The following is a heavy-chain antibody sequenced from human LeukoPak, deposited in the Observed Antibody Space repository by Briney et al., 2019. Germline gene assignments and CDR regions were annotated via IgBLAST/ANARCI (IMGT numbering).Heavy chain of an antibody. CDR1: GGSISSYY. V-gene: IGHV4-59*01. J-gene: IGHJ6*03. CDR3: ARSQYYYDSASHYYYYYMDV. CDR2: IYYSGST. D-gene: IGHD3-22*01. Sequence: SETLSRTCTVSGGSISSYYWSWIRQPPGKGLEWIGYIYYSGSTNYNPSLKSRVTISVDTSKNQFSLKLSSVTAADTAVYYCARSQYYYDSASHYYYYYMDVWGKGTTVTVSS.